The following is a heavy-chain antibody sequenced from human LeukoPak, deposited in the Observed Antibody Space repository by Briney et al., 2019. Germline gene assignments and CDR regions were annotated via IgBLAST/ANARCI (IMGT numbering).Heavy chain of an antibody. CDR1: GFTFSSYS. CDR2: ISSSSSYI. Sequence: GGSLRLSCAASGFTFSSYSMNWVRQAPGKGLEWVSSISSSSSYIYYADSVKGRFTFSRDNAKNSLYLQMNSLRAEDTAVYYCARDLGDGYTIDYWGQGTLVTVSS. V-gene: IGHV3-21*01. D-gene: IGHD5-24*01. CDR3: ARDLGDGYTIDY. J-gene: IGHJ4*02.